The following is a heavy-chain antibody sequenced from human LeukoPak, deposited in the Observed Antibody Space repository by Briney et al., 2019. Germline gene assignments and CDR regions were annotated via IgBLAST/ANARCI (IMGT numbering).Heavy chain of an antibody. CDR1: GGSFSGYY. D-gene: IGHD3-3*01. V-gene: IGHV4-34*01. CDR3: ARGFADFWSGYYKAPGYGTDV. CDR2: INHSGST. Sequence: PSETLSLTCAVYGGSFSGYYWSWIRQPPGKGLEWIGEINHSGSTNYNPSLKSRVTISVDTSKNQFSLKLSSVTAADTAVYYRARGFADFWSGYYKAPGYGTDVWGQGTTVTVSS. J-gene: IGHJ6*02.